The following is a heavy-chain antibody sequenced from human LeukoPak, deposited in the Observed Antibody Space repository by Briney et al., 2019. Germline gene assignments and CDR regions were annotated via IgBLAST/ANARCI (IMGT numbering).Heavy chain of an antibody. Sequence: GGSLRLSCAASGFTFSSYVMSWVRQAPGKGLEWVSAISGSGGSTYYADSVKGRFTISRDNSKNTLYLQMNSLRAEDTAVYYCAKEVDNYYDSSGYSDYWGQGTLVTVSS. D-gene: IGHD3-22*01. CDR1: GFTFSSYV. CDR2: ISGSGGST. J-gene: IGHJ4*02. CDR3: AKEVDNYYDSSGYSDY. V-gene: IGHV3-23*01.